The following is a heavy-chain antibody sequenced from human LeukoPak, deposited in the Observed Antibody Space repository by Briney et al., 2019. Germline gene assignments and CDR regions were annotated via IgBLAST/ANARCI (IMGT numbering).Heavy chain of an antibody. CDR2: ISYDGSNK. CDR3: ARGTDGPFDY. J-gene: IGHJ4*02. V-gene: IGHV3-30-3*01. Sequence: GRSLRLSCAASGFTFSSYAMHWVRQAPGRGLEWVAVISYDGSNKYYADSVKGRFTISRDNPKNTLYLQMNSLRAEDTAVYYCARGTDGPFDYWGQGTLVTVSS. CDR1: GFTFSSYA.